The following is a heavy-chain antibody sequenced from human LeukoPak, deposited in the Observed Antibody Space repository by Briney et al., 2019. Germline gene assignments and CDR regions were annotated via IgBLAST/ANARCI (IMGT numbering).Heavy chain of an antibody. D-gene: IGHD3-10*01. CDR1: GGSISIYY. J-gene: IGHJ6*03. Sequence: SETLSLTCTVSGGSISIYYWNWIRQPAGKGLEWVGRIFTSGITNYNPSLKSRVTMSVDTSKNQFSLNLSSVIAADTAIYYCARETSGTYYNPLGYMDVWGKGTTVTVSS. CDR3: ARETSGTYYNPLGYMDV. V-gene: IGHV4-4*07. CDR2: IFTSGIT.